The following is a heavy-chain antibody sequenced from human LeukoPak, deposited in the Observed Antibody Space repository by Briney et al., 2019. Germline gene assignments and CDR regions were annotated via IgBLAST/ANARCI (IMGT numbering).Heavy chain of an antibody. CDR2: IYYSGST. Sequence: SETLSLTCTVSGGSISSGDYYWSWIRQPPGKGLEWIGYIYYSGSTYYNPSLKSRVTISVDTSKNQFSLKLSSVTAADTAVYYCARDYYYGSGTEYYYYGMDVWGEGTTVTVSS. D-gene: IGHD3-10*01. CDR1: GGSISSGDYY. CDR3: ARDYYYGSGTEYYYYGMDV. J-gene: IGHJ6*04. V-gene: IGHV4-30-4*01.